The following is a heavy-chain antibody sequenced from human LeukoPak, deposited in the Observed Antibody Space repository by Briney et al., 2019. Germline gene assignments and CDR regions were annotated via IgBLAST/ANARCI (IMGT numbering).Heavy chain of an antibody. V-gene: IGHV4-59*01. CDR2: IYYSGST. CDR1: GGSISSYY. D-gene: IGHD6-13*01. J-gene: IGHJ6*03. Sequence: PSETLSLTCTVSGGSISSYYWSWIRQPPGKGLEWIGYIYYSGSTNYNPSLKSRVTISVDTPKNQFPLKLSSVTAEDTAVYYCARSYSSSWYITQYYYYMDVWGKGTTVTVSS. CDR3: ARSYSSSWYITQYYYYMDV.